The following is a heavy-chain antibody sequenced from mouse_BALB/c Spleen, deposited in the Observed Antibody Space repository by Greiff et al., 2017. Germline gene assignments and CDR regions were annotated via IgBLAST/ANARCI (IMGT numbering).Heavy chain of an antibody. CDR2: ISSGGSYT. CDR1: GFTFSSYT. J-gene: IGHJ4*01. CDR3: TREGIEDAMDY. V-gene: IGHV5-6-4*01. Sequence: EVKVEESGGGLVKPGGSLKLSCAASGFTFSSYTMSWVRQTPEKRLEWVATISSGGSYTYYPDSVKGRFTISRDNAKNTLYLQMSSLKSEDTAMYYCTREGIEDAMDYWGQGTSVTVSS.